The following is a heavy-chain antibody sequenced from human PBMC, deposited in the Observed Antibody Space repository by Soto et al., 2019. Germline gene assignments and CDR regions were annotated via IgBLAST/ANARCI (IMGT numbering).Heavy chain of an antibody. Sequence: QVQLVQSGAELKKPGSSVKVSCKASGDTFSGYPINWVRQAPGEGLEWMGRIIPVFGTTNDAQRVEGRVTFTADESTNTAYRELRGLLSEDTAVYYCARDGGFGELKYWGPGTLVTVSS. V-gene: IGHV1-69*18. D-gene: IGHD3-10*01. CDR1: GDTFSGYP. J-gene: IGHJ4*02. CDR2: IIPVFGTT. CDR3: ARDGGFGELKY.